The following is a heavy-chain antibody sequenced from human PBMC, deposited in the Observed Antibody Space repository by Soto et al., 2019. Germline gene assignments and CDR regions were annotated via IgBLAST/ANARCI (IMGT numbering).Heavy chain of an antibody. J-gene: IGHJ4*02. V-gene: IGHV3-23*01. CDR1: GFTFSSYA. CDR3: AKASGWFGEFDY. D-gene: IGHD3-10*01. CDR2: ISGSGGRT. Sequence: EVQLLESGGGLVQPGGSLRLSCAASGFTFSSYAMSWVRQAPGKGLDWVSAISGSGGRTYYADSVKGRFTFSRANSKNTLYLKMNSLRAEHTAVYYCAKASGWFGEFDYWGQGTLVTVSS.